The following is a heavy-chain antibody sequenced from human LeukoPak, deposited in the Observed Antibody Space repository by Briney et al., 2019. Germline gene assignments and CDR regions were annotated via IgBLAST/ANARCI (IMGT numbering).Heavy chain of an antibody. J-gene: IGHJ3*02. D-gene: IGHD5-18*01. Sequence: KASETLSLTCTVSGGSISSSSYYWGWIRQPPGKGLEWIGSIYYSGSTYYNPSLKSRVTISVDTSKNQFSLKLSSVTAADTAVYYCARGVIQLSTDAFDIWGQGTMVTVSS. CDR2: IYYSGST. CDR1: GGSISSSSYY. V-gene: IGHV4-39*01. CDR3: ARGVIQLSTDAFDI.